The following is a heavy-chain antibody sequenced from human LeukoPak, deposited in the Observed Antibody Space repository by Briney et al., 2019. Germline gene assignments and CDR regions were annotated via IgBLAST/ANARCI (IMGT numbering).Heavy chain of an antibody. CDR1: GGSFSSNTYY. Sequence: SEILSLTCTVSGGSFSSNTYYWGWIRQPPGKGLEWIGGIYYNESTYYNPSLKSRVTVSVDTSKNQFSLKLSSVTAADTALYYCARDSAWGSSDYWGQGTLVTVSS. CDR3: ARDSAWGSSDY. J-gene: IGHJ4*02. D-gene: IGHD7-27*01. CDR2: IYYNEST. V-gene: IGHV4-39*07.